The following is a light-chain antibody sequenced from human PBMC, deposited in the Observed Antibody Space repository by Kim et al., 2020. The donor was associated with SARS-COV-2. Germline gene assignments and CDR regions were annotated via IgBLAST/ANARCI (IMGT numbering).Light chain of an antibody. J-gene: IGKJ4*01. CDR2: DAS. CDR1: QSINTD. V-gene: IGKV3-11*01. Sequence: LSPGPRATLSCRASQSINTDLGWYQQKPGQAPRLLISDASNRATDIPARFSGSGSATDFTLTISSLEPEDFAVYYCQQSTNWPLTFGGGTKVDIK. CDR3: QQSTNWPLT.